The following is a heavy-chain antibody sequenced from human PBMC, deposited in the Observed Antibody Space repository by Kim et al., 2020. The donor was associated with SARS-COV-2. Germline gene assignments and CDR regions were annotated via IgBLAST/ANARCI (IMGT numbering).Heavy chain of an antibody. Sequence: VKGRFTISRDNSKNTLYLQMSSLRAEDTAVYYCVKDGGLLWFGDPWEFDPWGQGTLVTVSS. V-gene: IGHV3-64D*06. CDR3: VKDGGLLWFGDPWEFDP. D-gene: IGHD3-10*01. J-gene: IGHJ5*02.